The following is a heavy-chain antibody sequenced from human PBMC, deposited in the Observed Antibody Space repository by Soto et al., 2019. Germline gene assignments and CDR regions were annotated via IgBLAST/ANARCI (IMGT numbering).Heavy chain of an antibody. CDR3: AHRISKPSPNFYYFRGMAG. J-gene: IGHJ6*02. CDR2: IPGDGDI. V-gene: IGHV2-5*02. Sequence: QIALKESGPTLVKPTQTLTLTCTFSGFSFSSGGVGVGSLSQPPGTALEWLALIPGDGDIYYSPSLKTRLTITKAPSRAQIVLTMTNMDPADTSTSSCAHRISKPSPNFYYFRGMAGCGHGTTGTVS. CDR1: GFSFSSGGVG. D-gene: IGHD1-1*01.